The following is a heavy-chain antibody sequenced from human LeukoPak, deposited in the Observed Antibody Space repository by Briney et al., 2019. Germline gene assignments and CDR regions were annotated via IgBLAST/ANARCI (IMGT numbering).Heavy chain of an antibody. CDR2: ISGSGGST. CDR1: GFTFSSYA. V-gene: IGHV3-23*01. J-gene: IGHJ6*02. D-gene: IGHD3-22*01. CDR3: ARDISYGNYYDSSGLDV. Sequence: GGSLRLSCAASGFTFSSYAMSWVRQAPGKGLEWVSAISGSGGSTYYADSVKGRFTISRDNSKNTLYLQMNSLRAEDTAVYYCARDISYGNYYDSSGLDVWGQGTTVTVSS.